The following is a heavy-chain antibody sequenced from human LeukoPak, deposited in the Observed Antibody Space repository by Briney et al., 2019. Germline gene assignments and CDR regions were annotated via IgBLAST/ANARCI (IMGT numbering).Heavy chain of an antibody. CDR2: ISSSSSTI. D-gene: IGHD2-2*01. CDR3: AKDLPAAYFDY. V-gene: IGHV3-48*04. CDR1: GFTFSNYN. Sequence: GGSLRLSCAASGFTFSNYNINWVRQAPGKGLEWVSYISSSSSTIYYADSVKGRFTISRDNAKNSLYLQMNSLRAEDTAVYHCAKDLPAAYFDYWGQGTLVTVSS. J-gene: IGHJ4*02.